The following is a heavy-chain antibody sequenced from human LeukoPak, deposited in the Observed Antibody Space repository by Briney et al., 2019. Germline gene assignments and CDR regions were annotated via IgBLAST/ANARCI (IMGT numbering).Heavy chain of an antibody. Sequence: GGSLRLSCATSGFIFSAYYMSWIRQAPGKGLEWVSYISGSGNDISYADSVKGQFTISRDNAKGSLYLQMNSLKAADTAMYYCGTHAGRTGSDDWGQGTLVAVSS. CDR1: GFIFSAYY. V-gene: IGHV3-11*01. D-gene: IGHD3/OR15-3a*01. CDR2: ISGSGNDI. CDR3: GTHAGRTGSDD. J-gene: IGHJ4*02.